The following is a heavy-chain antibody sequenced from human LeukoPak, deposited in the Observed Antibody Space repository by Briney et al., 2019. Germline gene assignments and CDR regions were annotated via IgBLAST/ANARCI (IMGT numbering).Heavy chain of an antibody. CDR3: ARVATPWFYYYDSSGYYYYFDY. CDR2: MNPNSGNP. V-gene: IGHV1-8*01. Sequence: ASVKVSCKASGYTFTSCDINWVRQATGQGLEWMGWMNPNSGNPGYAQKFQGRVTMTRNTSISTAYMELSSLRSEDTAVYYCARVATPWFYYYDSSGYYYYFDYWGQGTLVTVSS. CDR1: GYTFTSCD. J-gene: IGHJ4*02. D-gene: IGHD3-22*01.